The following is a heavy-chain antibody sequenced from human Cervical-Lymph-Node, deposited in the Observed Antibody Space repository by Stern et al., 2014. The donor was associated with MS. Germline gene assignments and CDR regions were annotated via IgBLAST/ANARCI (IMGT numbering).Heavy chain of an antibody. Sequence: QVQLQESGPGLVKPSETLSLTCTVSGGSISSSTYYWAWIRQPPGKGLEWIGNIYYSGFTYYNPSLKSRFTIAVDMSKNQFSLKLSSVTAADTAIYYCARHDSVPRPSQLYSARDRGPGYFDYWGQGTLVTVSS. CDR1: GGSISSSTYY. CDR3: ARHDSVPRPSQLYSARDRGPGYFDY. D-gene: IGHD1-26*01. J-gene: IGHJ4*02. CDR2: IYYSGFT. V-gene: IGHV4-39*01.